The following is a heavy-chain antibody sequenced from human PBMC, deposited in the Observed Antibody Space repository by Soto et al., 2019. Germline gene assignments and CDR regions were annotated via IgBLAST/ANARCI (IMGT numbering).Heavy chain of an antibody. Sequence: VQLLESGGGLVQPGGSVRLSCGTSGFSFSISPMHWVRQAPGKGPEWVALISYDGTNKFYADSVKGRFTISRDNSKSTLYLQVDSLRPEDAAVYYCARDPKTSGGQHWAFNYFDSWGQGTLVTVSS. CDR3: ARDPKTSGGQHWAFNYFDS. D-gene: IGHD7-27*01. CDR1: GFSFSISP. V-gene: IGHV3-30-3*01. CDR2: ISYDGTNK. J-gene: IGHJ4*02.